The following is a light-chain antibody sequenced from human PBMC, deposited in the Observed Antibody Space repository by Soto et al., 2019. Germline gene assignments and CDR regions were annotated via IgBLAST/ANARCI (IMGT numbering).Light chain of an antibody. CDR1: QRVSTN. CDR3: QQYSDWPPTYT. Sequence: EIVMTQFPATLSVSPGERATLSCRASQRVSTNLAWYQQKPGQAPRLLIYGVSTRATGIPGRFSGSGAETEFTLTISNLQSEDFAVYYCQQYSDWPPTYTFGQGTKLEIK. J-gene: IGKJ2*01. V-gene: IGKV3-15*01. CDR2: GVS.